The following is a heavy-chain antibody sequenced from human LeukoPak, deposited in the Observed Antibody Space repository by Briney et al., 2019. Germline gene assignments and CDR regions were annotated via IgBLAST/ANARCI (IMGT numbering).Heavy chain of an antibody. Sequence: GASVKVSCKASGYTFTSYYMHWVRQAPGQGLEWMGIINPSGGSTSYAQKFQGRGTMTRDTSTSTVYMELSSLRSEDTAVYYCARDWRLRSRGEGYYYYMDVWGKGTTVTVSS. CDR2: INPSGGST. V-gene: IGHV1-46*01. D-gene: IGHD5-12*01. CDR1: GYTFTSYY. J-gene: IGHJ6*03. CDR3: ARDWRLRSRGEGYYYYMDV.